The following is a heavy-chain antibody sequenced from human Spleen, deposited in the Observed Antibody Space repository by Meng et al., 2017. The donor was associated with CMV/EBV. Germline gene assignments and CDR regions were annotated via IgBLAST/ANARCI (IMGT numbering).Heavy chain of an antibody. D-gene: IGHD6-13*01. V-gene: IGHV3-30-3*01. CDR2: ISYDGVNK. Sequence: GESLKISCAASGFTFISYSMHWVRQTPGEGLGWVAVISYDGVNKYYADSVKGRFTISRDNAKNSLYLQMNSLRAEDTALYYCAKGRGASSSPIDYWGQGTLVTVSS. CDR1: GFTFISYS. J-gene: IGHJ4*02. CDR3: AKGRGASSSPIDY.